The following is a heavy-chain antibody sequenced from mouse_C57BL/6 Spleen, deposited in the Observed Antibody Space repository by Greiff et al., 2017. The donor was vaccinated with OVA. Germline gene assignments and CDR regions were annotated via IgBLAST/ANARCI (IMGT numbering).Heavy chain of an antibody. CDR1: GYSFTDYN. CDR3: ARKITTVVATGEFDY. V-gene: IGHV1-39*01. J-gene: IGHJ2*01. D-gene: IGHD1-1*01. Sequence: LVESGPELVKPGASVKISCKASGYSFTDYNMNWVKQSNGKSLEWIGVINPNYGTTSYNQKFKGKATLTVDQSSSTAYMQLNSLTSEDSAVYYCARKITTVVATGEFDYWGQGTTLTVSS. CDR2: INPNYGTT.